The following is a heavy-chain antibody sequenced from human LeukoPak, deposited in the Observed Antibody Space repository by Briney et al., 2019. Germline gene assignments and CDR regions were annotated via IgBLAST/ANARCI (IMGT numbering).Heavy chain of an antibody. CDR2: IYYSGGT. Sequence: SETLSLTCTVSGDSISSYYWSWIRQPPGKGLEWIGYIYYSGGTDYNPSLKSRVTISVDTSKNQFSLKLRSVTAADTAVYYCARHVTISGPYDASDIWGQGTMVNVSP. J-gene: IGHJ3*02. V-gene: IGHV4-59*08. CDR1: GDSISSYY. CDR3: ARHVTISGPYDASDI. D-gene: IGHD5-24*01.